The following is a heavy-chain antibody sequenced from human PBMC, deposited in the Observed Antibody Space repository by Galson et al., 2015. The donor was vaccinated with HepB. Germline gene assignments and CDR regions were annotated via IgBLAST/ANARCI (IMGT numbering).Heavy chain of an antibody. CDR2: ISYDGSNK. Sequence: SLRLSCAASGFTFSSYGMHWVRQAPGKGLEWVAVISYDGSNKYYADSVKGRFTISRDNSKNTLYLQMNSLRAEDTAVYYCAGYISSWYLYYFDYWGQGTLVTVSS. CDR3: AGYISSWYLYYFDY. J-gene: IGHJ4*02. V-gene: IGHV3-30*03. CDR1: GFTFSSYG. D-gene: IGHD6-13*01.